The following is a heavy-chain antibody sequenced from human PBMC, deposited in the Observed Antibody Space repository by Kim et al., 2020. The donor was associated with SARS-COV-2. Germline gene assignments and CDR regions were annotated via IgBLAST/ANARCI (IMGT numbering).Heavy chain of an antibody. CDR3: ARRLPKLELCDY. CDR2: IYYSGST. D-gene: IGHD1-7*01. J-gene: IGHJ4*02. CDR1: GGSISSSSYY. Sequence: SETLSLTCTVSGGSISSSSYYWGWIRQPPGKGLEWIGSIYYSGSTYYNPSLKSRVTISVDTSKNQFSLKLSSVTAADTAVYYCARRLPKLELCDYWGQGTLVTVSS. V-gene: IGHV4-39*01.